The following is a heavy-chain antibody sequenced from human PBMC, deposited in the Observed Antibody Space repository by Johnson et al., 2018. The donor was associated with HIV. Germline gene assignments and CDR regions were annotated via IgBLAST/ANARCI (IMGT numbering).Heavy chain of an antibody. J-gene: IGHJ3*01. D-gene: IGHD5-18*01. CDR3: ARDGRDLVTRGSFDV. V-gene: IGHV3-30*14. CDR1: GFTFSSYA. Sequence: QVLLVESGGGVVQPGRSLRLSCAASGFTFSSYAMHWVRQAPGKGLEWVAVISYDGSKKYNADSVKGRFTISRDNSKNTLYLQMNSLRPEDTAVYYCARDGRDLVTRGSFDVWGQGTVVTVSS. CDR2: ISYDGSKK.